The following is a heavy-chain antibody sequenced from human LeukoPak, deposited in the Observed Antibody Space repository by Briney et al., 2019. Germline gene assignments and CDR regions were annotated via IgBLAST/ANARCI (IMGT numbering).Heavy chain of an antibody. V-gene: IGHV3-23*01. CDR1: GLSFSTFA. Sequence: PGGSLRLSCAASGLSFSTFAMSWVRQGPARGLEWVSSLRGNGETFYAESVKGRFTLSSDSSRNTVYLHLNNLKVEDTAVYYCARASWVSTTDAVRWGQGTLVTVSS. CDR3: ARASWVSTTDAVR. D-gene: IGHD1-14*01. CDR2: LRGNGET. J-gene: IGHJ4*02.